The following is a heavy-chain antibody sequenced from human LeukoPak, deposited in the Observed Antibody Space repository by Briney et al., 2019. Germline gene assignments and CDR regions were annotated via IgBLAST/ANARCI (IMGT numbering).Heavy chain of an antibody. V-gene: IGHV5-51*01. J-gene: IGHJ4*02. CDR3: ARQIAVAGTPFDC. Sequence: GESLKISCKGSGYSFTSYWIGWVRQMPGKGLEWMGIIYPGDSDTRYSPSFQGQVTISADKSISTAYLQWSSLKASDTAMYYCARQIAVAGTPFDCWGQGTLVTVSS. D-gene: IGHD6-19*01. CDR1: GYSFTSYW. CDR2: IYPGDSDT.